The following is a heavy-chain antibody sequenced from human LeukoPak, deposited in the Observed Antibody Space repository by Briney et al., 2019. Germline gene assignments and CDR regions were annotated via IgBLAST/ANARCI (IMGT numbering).Heavy chain of an antibody. CDR2: IRYDGSNK. CDR3: AKEWVLQGRDYFDY. J-gene: IGHJ4*02. D-gene: IGHD4-11*01. V-gene: IGHV3-30*02. Sequence: GGSLRLSCAASGLTFSSYGMHWVRQAPGKGLEWVAFIRYDGSNKYYADSVKGRFTISRDNSKNTLYLQMNSLRAEDTAVYYCAKEWVLQGRDYFDYWGQGTLVTVSS. CDR1: GLTFSSYG.